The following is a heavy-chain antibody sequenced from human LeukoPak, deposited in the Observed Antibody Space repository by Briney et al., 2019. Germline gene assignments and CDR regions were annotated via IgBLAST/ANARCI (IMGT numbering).Heavy chain of an antibody. CDR2: ISGDGSTT. CDR3: ARDLRNKGFDP. V-gene: IGHV3-74*01. CDR1: GFTLSYYW. J-gene: IGHJ5*02. D-gene: IGHD1/OR15-1a*01. Sequence: GGPLRLSCAASGFTLSYYWMHWVRQGPGKGLAWVSTISGDGSTTHYADSVKGRFTISRDNAKNTLYLEMNSLRAEDTAVYYCARDLRNKGFDPWGQGTLVTVSS.